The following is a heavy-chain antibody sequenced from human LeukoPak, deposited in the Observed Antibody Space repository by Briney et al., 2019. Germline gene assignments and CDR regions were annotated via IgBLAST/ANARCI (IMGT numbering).Heavy chain of an antibody. V-gene: IGHV3-48*03. CDR3: AREGHTTGWPPFDF. J-gene: IGHJ4*02. Sequence: GGSLRLSCAASGFSFSSYEMNWVRQAPGKGLEWVSHSNRRGSTTYYADSVRGRFTISRDNTKNPLYLQMNSLRAEDTAVYYCAREGHTTGWPPFDFWGQGTLVTVSS. D-gene: IGHD2/OR15-2a*01. CDR2: SNRRGSTT. CDR1: GFSFSSYE.